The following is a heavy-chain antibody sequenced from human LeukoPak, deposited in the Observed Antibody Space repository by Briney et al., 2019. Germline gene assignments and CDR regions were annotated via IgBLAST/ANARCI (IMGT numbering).Heavy chain of an antibody. CDR2: ISAYNGNT. D-gene: IGHD3-22*01. CDR1: GYTFTSYG. CDR3: AGNYYDSSGYYWNPPDY. V-gene: IGHV1-18*01. J-gene: IGHJ4*02. Sequence: GASVKVSCKASGYTFTSYGISWVRQAPGQGLEWMGWISAYNGNTNYAQKLQGRVTMTTDTSTSTAYMELRSLRSDGTAVYYCAGNYYDSSGYYWNPPDYWGQGTLVTVSS.